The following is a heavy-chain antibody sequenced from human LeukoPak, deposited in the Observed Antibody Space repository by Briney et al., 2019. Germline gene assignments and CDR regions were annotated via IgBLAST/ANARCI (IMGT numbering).Heavy chain of an antibody. Sequence: GGSLRLSCAASGFTFSSYAMHWVRQAPGKGLEWVAVISYDGSNKYYADSVKGRLTISRDNSKNTLYLQMNSLRAEDTAVYYCAREAEQWSYYYYYGMDVWGQGTTVTVSS. V-gene: IGHV3-30*04. CDR2: ISYDGSNK. CDR1: GFTFSSYA. D-gene: IGHD6-19*01. J-gene: IGHJ6*02. CDR3: AREAEQWSYYYYYGMDV.